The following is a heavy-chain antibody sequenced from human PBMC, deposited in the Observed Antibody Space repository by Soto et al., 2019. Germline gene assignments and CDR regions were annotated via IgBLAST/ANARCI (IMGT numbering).Heavy chain of an antibody. CDR1: GFTFSSYA. CDR2: ISGSGGST. V-gene: IGHV3-23*01. D-gene: IGHD2-2*01. CDR3: ARDPRGVPAASWFDP. J-gene: IGHJ5*02. Sequence: EVQLLESGGGLVQPGGSLRLSCAASGFTFSSYAMSWVRQAPGKGLEWVSAISGSGGSTYYADSVKGRFTISRDNSKNTLYLQMNSLRAEDTAVYYCARDPRGVPAASWFDPWGQGTLVTVSS.